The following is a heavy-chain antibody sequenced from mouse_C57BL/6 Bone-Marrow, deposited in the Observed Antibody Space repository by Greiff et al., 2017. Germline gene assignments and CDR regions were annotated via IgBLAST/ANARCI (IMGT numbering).Heavy chain of an antibody. D-gene: IGHD1-1*01. V-gene: IGHV14-4*01. J-gene: IGHJ2*01. CDR1: GFNIKDDY. Sequence: EVKLMESGAELVRPGASVKLSCTASGFNIKDDYMHWVKQRPEQGLEWIGWIDPENGDTEYASKFQGKATITADTSSNTAYLQLSSLTSEDTAVYYCTPLLYSYWGQGTTLTVSS. CDR3: TPLLYSY. CDR2: IDPENGDT.